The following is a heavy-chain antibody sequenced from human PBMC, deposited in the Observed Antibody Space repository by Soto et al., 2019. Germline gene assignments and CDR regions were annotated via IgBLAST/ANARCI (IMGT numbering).Heavy chain of an antibody. Sequence: QVQLQESGPGLVKPSGTLSLTCVVSGGSISSSNWWSWVRQPPGKGLEWIGEIYHSGRTNYNPSLKSRVSISLDKSKNQFYLKLSSVTAADTAVYYCARLRTYDLMTAPDYWGQGTLVTVSS. J-gene: IGHJ4*02. CDR1: GGSISSSNW. CDR3: ARLRTYDLMTAPDY. D-gene: IGHD2-21*02. CDR2: IYHSGRT. V-gene: IGHV4-4*02.